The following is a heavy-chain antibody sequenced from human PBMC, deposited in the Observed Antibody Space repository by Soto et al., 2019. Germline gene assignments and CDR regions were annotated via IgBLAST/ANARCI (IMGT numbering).Heavy chain of an antibody. D-gene: IGHD2-21*02. V-gene: IGHV2-5*02. J-gene: IGHJ6*04. Sequence: QITLKESGPTLVKPTQTITLTCTFSGFSMSTTGVGVGWIRQPPGKPLEWLALIYWDDDKRYSPSLKSRLTVTKDTSKTQVVLTMTNLDPVDTATYYCVHSRCGGDCLQSYSSHSYYGLDVWGKGTTVTVSS. CDR2: IYWDDDK. CDR3: VHSRCGGDCLQSYSSHSYYGLDV. CDR1: GFSMSTTGVG.